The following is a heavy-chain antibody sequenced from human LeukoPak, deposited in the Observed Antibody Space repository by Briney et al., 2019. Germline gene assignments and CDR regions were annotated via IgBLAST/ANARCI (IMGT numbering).Heavy chain of an antibody. CDR2: ISAYNGNT. V-gene: IGHV1-18*01. D-gene: IGHD3-3*01. CDR3: AGERHYDFWSGSTYYYYGMDV. CDR1: GYTFTSYG. Sequence: ASVKVSCKASGYTFTSYGISWVRQAPGQGLEWMGWISAYNGNTNYAQKLQGRVTMTTDTSTSTAYMELRSLRSDDTAVYYCAGERHYDFWSGSTYYYYGMDVWGQGTTVTVSS. J-gene: IGHJ6*02.